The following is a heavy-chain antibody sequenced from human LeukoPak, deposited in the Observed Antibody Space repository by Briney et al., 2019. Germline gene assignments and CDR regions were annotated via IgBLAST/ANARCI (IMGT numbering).Heavy chain of an antibody. CDR3: SRLGIAVAESDY. V-gene: IGHV3-73*01. CDR2: IRTKPNNYAT. J-gene: IGHJ4*02. D-gene: IGHD6-13*01. Sequence: HAGGSLRLSCAASGFTFSGSAMHWVRQASGKGLEWVGRIRTKPNNYATAYAASVTGRFTISRDDSKNTAYLQMNSLKTEDTAVYYCSRLGIAVAESDYWGQGTLVTVSS. CDR1: GFTFSGSA.